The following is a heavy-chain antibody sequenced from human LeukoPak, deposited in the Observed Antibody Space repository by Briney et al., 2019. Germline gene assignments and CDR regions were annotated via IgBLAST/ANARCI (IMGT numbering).Heavy chain of an antibody. J-gene: IGHJ4*02. D-gene: IGHD6-25*01. CDR2: ISGNGIRT. CDR3: AKGSSSGSYLDS. V-gene: IGHV3-43*02. Sequence: PGGSLRLSCAASGFTFDDYAMHWVRQVPGEGLEWLCFISGNGIRTYYIDSVKDRFTIYRDNSKNSLYVQMNSLRREDSALYYCAKGSSSGSYLDSWGQGTRVTVSS. CDR1: GFTFDDYA.